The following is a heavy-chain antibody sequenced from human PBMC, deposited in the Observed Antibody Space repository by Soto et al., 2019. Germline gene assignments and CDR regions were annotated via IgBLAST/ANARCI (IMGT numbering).Heavy chain of an antibody. CDR1: GYTFTSYV. CDR2: INAGNGNT. D-gene: IGHD3-10*01. J-gene: IGHJ4*02. CDR3: ARGGLVLFGEGRLGY. Sequence: QVQLVQSGAEVKKPGASVKVSCKASGYTFTSYVMHWVRQAPGQRLEWMGWINAGNGNTKYSQKFQGRVTITRDTPASTAYMDLNSLRPEDTAVYYCARGGLVLFGEGRLGYWGQGTLVTVSS. V-gene: IGHV1-3*01.